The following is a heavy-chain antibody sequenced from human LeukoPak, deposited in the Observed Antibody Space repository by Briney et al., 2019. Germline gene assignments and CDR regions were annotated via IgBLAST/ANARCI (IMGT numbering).Heavy chain of an antibody. CDR3: ARERDEGFDY. CDR1: GFTFSSYW. D-gene: IGHD5-24*01. CDR2: FGTRSSSI. J-gene: IGHJ4*02. V-gene: IGHV3-21*01. Sequence: GGSLRPSCAASGFTFSSYWMNWARQAPGKGLEWVSSFGTRSSSIYYADSVKGRFTISRDNARNSLYLQMNSLKAEDTAVYYCARERDEGFDYWGQGTLVTVSS.